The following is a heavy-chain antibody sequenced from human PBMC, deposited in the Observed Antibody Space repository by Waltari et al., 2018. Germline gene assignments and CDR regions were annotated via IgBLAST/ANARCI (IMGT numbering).Heavy chain of an antibody. J-gene: IGHJ4*02. D-gene: IGHD6-19*01. CDR1: GFTFSSYW. CDR2: IKQDGSEK. V-gene: IGHV3-7*01. CDR3: ARDFSSGWHDY. Sequence: EVQLVESGGGLVQPGGSLRLSCAASGFTFSSYWMSWVRQAPGKGREWGANIKQDGSEKYYVDSVKGRFTISRDNAKNSLYLQMNSLRAEDTAVYYCARDFSSGWHDYWGQGTLVTVSS.